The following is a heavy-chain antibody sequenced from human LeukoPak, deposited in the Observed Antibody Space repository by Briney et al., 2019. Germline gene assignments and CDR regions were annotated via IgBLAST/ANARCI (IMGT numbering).Heavy chain of an antibody. V-gene: IGHV4-4*07. CDR2: IYTSGST. J-gene: IGHJ5*02. CDR3: ARAGNIVVVPAAILPNNWFDP. CDR1: GGSISSYY. D-gene: IGHD2-2*02. Sequence: SSETPSLTCTVSGGSISSYYWSWIRQPAGKGLEWIGRIYTSGSTNYNPSLKSRVTISVDTSKNQFSLKLSSVTAADTAVYYCARAGNIVVVPAAILPNNWFDPWGQGTLVTVSS.